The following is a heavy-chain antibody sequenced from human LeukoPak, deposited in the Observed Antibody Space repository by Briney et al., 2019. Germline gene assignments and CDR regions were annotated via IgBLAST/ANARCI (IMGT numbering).Heavy chain of an antibody. CDR1: GFTFSSHW. CDR3: ARDRGYYVFDY. D-gene: IGHD3-22*01. Sequence: GGSLRLSCAASGFTFSSHWMTWVRQAPGKGLEWVAHVKPDGSEKSYVDSVKGRFTISRDNAQNSLYLQMNSLRAEDTAVYYCARDRGYYVFDYWGQGTLVTVSS. J-gene: IGHJ4*02. CDR2: VKPDGSEK. V-gene: IGHV3-7*01.